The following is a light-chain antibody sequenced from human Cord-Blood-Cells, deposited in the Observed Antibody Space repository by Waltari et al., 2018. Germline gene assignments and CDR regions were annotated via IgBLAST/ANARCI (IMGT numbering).Light chain of an antibody. CDR3: QPSYSTPYT. Sequence: IQMTQSPSPLSTCLGDRFPITSRASQSIISYVTWYQQKQVQAPNHLIYAASSLQSRVQSRLIGSGSGRDFPLTISRLQTEDFATNYCQPSYSTPYTFGQGTKLEIK. J-gene: IGKJ2*01. CDR2: AAS. V-gene: IGKV1-39*01. CDR1: QSIISY.